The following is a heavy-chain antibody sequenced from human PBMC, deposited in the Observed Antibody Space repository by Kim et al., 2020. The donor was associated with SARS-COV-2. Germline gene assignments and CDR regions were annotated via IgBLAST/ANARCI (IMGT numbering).Heavy chain of an antibody. Sequence: ASVKVSCKASGYTFTGYYMHWVRQAPGQGLEWMGRINPNSCGTNYAQKFQGRVTMTRDTSISTAYMELSRLRSDDTAVYYCARGGRITMVRGVISYNWFDPWGQGTLVTVSS. CDR2: INPNSCGT. J-gene: IGHJ5*02. D-gene: IGHD3-10*01. CDR3: ARGGRITMVRGVISYNWFDP. CDR1: GYTFTGYY. V-gene: IGHV1-2*06.